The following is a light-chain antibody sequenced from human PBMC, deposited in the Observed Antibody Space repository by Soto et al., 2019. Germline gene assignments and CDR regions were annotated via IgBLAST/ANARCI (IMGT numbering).Light chain of an antibody. CDR3: QACDAGIRV. CDR1: SGPSSYP. Sequence: QPVLTQSPSASASLGASGRLTCTLSSGPSSYPIAWHQQQPEKGPRYLMKVNSDGSHTKGDGIPDRFSRSSSGAERYLTISSLQSEDEADYYCQACDAGIRVFGGGTKLTVL. CDR2: VNSDGSH. V-gene: IGLV4-69*01. J-gene: IGLJ2*01.